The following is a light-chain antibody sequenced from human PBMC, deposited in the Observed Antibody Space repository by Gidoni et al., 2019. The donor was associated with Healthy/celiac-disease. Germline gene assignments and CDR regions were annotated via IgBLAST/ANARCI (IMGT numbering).Light chain of an antibody. CDR1: QSVSSSY. CDR2: GAS. J-gene: IGKJ1*01. V-gene: IGKV3-20*01. CDR3: QQYGSSRT. Sequence: VLTQSPGTLSLSPGERATLSCRASQSVSSSYLAGYQKKPGQAPRLLIDGASSRATGIPDRFSGSGSGTDFNLTISRMEPEDFAVYYCQQYGSSRTFGQGTKVEIK.